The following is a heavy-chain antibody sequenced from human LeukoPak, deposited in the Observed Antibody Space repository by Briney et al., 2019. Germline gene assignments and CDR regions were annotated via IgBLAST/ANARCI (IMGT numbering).Heavy chain of an antibody. CDR2: INWNGGST. J-gene: IGHJ4*02. V-gene: IGHV3-20*04. D-gene: IGHD3-22*01. Sequence: GGSLRLSCAVSGFTFDDYGMSWVRQAPGKGLEWVSGINWNGGSTGYADSVKGRFTISRDNAKNSLYLQMNSLRAEDTALYYCARVYYYDSSGYLDGLDYWGQGTLVTVSS. CDR1: GFTFDDYG. CDR3: ARVYYYDSSGYLDGLDY.